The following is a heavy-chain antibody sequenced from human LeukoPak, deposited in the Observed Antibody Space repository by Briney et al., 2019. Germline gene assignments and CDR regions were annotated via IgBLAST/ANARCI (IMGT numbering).Heavy chain of an antibody. Sequence: PSETLSLTCAVYGGSFSGYYWSWIRQPPGKGLEWIGEINHSGSTNYNPSLKSRVTISVDTSKNQFSLKLSSVTAADTAVYYCARGGDFWSGYYYYYMDVWGKGTTVTVSS. D-gene: IGHD3-3*01. CDR2: INHSGST. CDR1: GGSFSGYY. CDR3: ARGGDFWSGYYYYYMDV. J-gene: IGHJ6*03. V-gene: IGHV4-34*01.